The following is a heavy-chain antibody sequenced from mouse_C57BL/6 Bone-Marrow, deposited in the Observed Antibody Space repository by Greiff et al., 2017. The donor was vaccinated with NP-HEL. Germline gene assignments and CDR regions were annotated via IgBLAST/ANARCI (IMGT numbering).Heavy chain of an antibody. CDR3: ARERVTTVVATYYAMDY. CDR1: GYTFTSYG. V-gene: IGHV1-81*01. CDR2: IYPRSGNT. J-gene: IGHJ4*01. Sequence: VQLQQSGAELARPGASVKLSCKASGYTFTSYGISWVKQRTGQGLEWIGEIYPRSGNTYYNEKFKGKATLTADKSSSTAYMELRSLTSEDSAVYFCARERVTTVVATYYAMDYWGQGTSVTVSS. D-gene: IGHD1-1*01.